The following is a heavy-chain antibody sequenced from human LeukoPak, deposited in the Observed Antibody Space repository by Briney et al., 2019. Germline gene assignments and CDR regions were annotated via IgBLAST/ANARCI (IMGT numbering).Heavy chain of an antibody. D-gene: IGHD3/OR15-3a*01. CDR1: GFTFSSYA. V-gene: IGHV3-23*01. J-gene: IGHJ4*02. Sequence: GGSLRLSCAASGFTFSSYAMSWVRQAPGKGLGWVSAISGSGGSTYYAASVKGRFTISRDNSKNTLYLQMNSLRAEDTAVYYCAKVWDWGIGSYWGQRTLVTVSS. CDR3: AKVWDWGIGSY. CDR2: ISGSGGST.